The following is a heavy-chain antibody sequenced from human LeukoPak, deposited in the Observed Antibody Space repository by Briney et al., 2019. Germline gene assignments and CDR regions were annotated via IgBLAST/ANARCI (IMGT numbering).Heavy chain of an antibody. CDR1: GFTFSTYW. J-gene: IGHJ3*01. V-gene: IGHV3-7*05. D-gene: IGHD5-24*01. CDR2: INQDGSET. Sequence: GGSLILSCAASGFTFSTYWMSWVRLAPGKGLEWVANINQDGSETFYVDSVKGRFTISRDNGKNSIFVQMDSLRAEDTAVYYCVRGFDGYFGFDLWGQGTMVTVSS. CDR3: VRGFDGYFGFDL.